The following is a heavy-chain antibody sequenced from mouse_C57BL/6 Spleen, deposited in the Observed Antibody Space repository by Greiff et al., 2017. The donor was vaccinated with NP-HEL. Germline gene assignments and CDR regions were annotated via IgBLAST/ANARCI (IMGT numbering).Heavy chain of an antibody. D-gene: IGHD2-4*01. CDR2: IYPGDGDT. Sequence: QVQLKESGPELVKPGASVKISCKASGYAFSSSWMNWVKQRPGKGLEWIGRIYPGDGDTNYNGKFKGKATLTADKSSSTAYMQLSSLTSEDSAVYFCARTPFYYETYYFDYWGQGTTLTVSS. J-gene: IGHJ2*01. CDR1: GYAFSSSW. V-gene: IGHV1-82*01. CDR3: ARTPFYYETYYFDY.